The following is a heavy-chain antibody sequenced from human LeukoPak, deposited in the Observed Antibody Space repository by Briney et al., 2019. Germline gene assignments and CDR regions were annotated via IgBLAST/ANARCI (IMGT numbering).Heavy chain of an antibody. CDR2: IYYSGST. D-gene: IGHD3/OR15-3a*01. Sequence: KASETLSLTCTVSGGSISSGDYYWNWIRQHPGKGLEWIGYIYYSGSTYYNPSLKSRVTISVDTSKNQFSLKLSSVTAADTAVYYCARHGMPTHYDFWKVSWFDPWGQGTLVTVSS. V-gene: IGHV4-31*03. CDR3: ARHGMPTHYDFWKVSWFDP. J-gene: IGHJ5*02. CDR1: GGSISSGDYY.